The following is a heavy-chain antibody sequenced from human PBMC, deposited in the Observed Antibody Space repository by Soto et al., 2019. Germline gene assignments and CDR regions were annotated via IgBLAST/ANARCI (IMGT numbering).Heavy chain of an antibody. Sequence: GSGPTLVNPTETLTLTCTVSGFSLSNARMGMSWIRQPPGKALEWLAHIFSNDEKSYSTSLKSRLTISKDTSKSQVVLTMTNMDPVDTATYYCARMKVRGIYYFDYWGQGTLVTVSS. CDR1: GFSLSNARMG. CDR2: IFSNDEK. CDR3: ARMKVRGIYYFDY. V-gene: IGHV2-26*01. J-gene: IGHJ4*02. D-gene: IGHD3-10*01.